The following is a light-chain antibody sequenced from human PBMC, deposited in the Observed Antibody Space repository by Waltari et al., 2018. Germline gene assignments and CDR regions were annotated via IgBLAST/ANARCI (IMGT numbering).Light chain of an antibody. V-gene: IGLV2-14*03. CDR1: NSDIGYYNY. CDR3: SSFTSSKTVI. Sequence: QSALTQPASVSGSPGQSITISCTGTNSDIGYYNYVSWYQQHPGKAPKLMIYDFIHRPSGISNRFSGSKSGNAASLTISGLQAEDEADYYCSSFTSSKTVIFGGGTKLTVL. CDR2: DFI. J-gene: IGLJ2*01.